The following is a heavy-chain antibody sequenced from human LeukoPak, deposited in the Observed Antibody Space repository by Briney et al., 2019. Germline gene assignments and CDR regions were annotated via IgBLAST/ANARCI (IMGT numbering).Heavy chain of an antibody. V-gene: IGHV3-33*01. CDR1: GFTFSSYG. CDR3: ARERLGYCSSTSCYNYYYYGMDV. Sequence: GGSLRLSCAASGFTFSSYGMHWVRQAPGKGLEWVAVIWYDGSNKYYADSVKGRFTISRDNSKNTLYLQMNSLRAEDTAVYYCARERLGYCSSTSCYNYYYYGMDVWGQGTTVTVSS. CDR2: IWYDGSNK. D-gene: IGHD2-2*02. J-gene: IGHJ6*02.